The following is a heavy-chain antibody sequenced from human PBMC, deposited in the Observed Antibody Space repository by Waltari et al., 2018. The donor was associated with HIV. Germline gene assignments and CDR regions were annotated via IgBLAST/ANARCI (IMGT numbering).Heavy chain of an antibody. J-gene: IGHJ5*02. CDR1: GHTLTDLS. CDR3: ATDYDILGNP. Sequence: QVQLAQSGAEVKKPGASGKVSCKVSGHTLTDLSLHWVRQAPGKGLEWMGGFDPEDGETIYAQKFQGRVTMTEDTSTDTAYMELSSLRSEDTAVYYCATDYDILGNPWGQGTLVTVSS. D-gene: IGHD3-9*01. CDR2: FDPEDGET. V-gene: IGHV1-24*01.